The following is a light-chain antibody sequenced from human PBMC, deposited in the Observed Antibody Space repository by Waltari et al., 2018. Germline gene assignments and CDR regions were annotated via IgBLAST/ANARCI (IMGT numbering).Light chain of an antibody. CDR1: QTVNRD. CDR3: QQYHSWPPLT. J-gene: IGKJ4*01. V-gene: IGKV3-15*01. CDR2: GAT. Sequence: IVLTQSPATLSVSPGERANLSCRAGQTVNRDLAWYQQKPGQVPRLLIYGATTRATGVPARFTGSGFGTEFTLSISNLQPEDFAVYFCQQYHSWPPLTFGGGTKVEI.